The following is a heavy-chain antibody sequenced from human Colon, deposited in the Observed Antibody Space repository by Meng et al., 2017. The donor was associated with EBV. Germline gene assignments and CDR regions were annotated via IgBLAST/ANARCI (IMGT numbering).Heavy chain of an antibody. V-gene: IGHV4-34*02. CDR3: ARGLAWFRELLSINWFDP. J-gene: IGHJ5*02. CDR1: GGSFSGYY. D-gene: IGHD3-10*01. CDR2: INHSGST. Sequence: VQLQQGGAGLLKPSENLSLTCAVYGGSFSGYYWTWIRQPPGKGLEWIGEINHSGSTNYNPSLKSRVTISVDTSKNQFSLKLSSVTAADTAVYYCARGLAWFRELLSINWFDPWGQGTLVTVSS.